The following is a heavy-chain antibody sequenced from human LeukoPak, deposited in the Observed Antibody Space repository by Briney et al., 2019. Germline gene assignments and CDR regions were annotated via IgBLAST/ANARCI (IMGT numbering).Heavy chain of an antibody. D-gene: IGHD5-18*01. Sequence: GGSLRLSCAASGFTFSSYNMNWVRQAPGKGLEWVSSISTSSSYIYYADSVKGRFTISRDNAKNSLYLQMNSLRAEDTAVYYCAREAYSSRTYYFDYWGQGTLVAVSS. V-gene: IGHV3-21*06. CDR2: ISTSSSYI. CDR3: AREAYSSRTYYFDY. CDR1: GFTFSSYN. J-gene: IGHJ4*02.